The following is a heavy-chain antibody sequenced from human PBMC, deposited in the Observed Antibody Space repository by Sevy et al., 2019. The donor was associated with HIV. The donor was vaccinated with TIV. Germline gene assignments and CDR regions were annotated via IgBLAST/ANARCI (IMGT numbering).Heavy chain of an antibody. CDR1: GFTFSSYG. Sequence: GGSLRLSCAASGFTFSSYGMHWVRQAPGKGLEWVAFIRYDGSNKYYADSVKGRFTNSRDNSRNTLYLQMNSLRAEDTAVYYCAKDLLMVHGPDIWGQGTMVTVSS. D-gene: IGHD2-8*01. CDR3: AKDLLMVHGPDI. CDR2: IRYDGSNK. J-gene: IGHJ3*02. V-gene: IGHV3-30*02.